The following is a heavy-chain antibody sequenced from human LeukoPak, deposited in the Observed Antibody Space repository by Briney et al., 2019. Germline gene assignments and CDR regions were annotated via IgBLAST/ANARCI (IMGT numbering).Heavy chain of an antibody. CDR2: INPNSGGT. CDR1: GYTFTGYY. Sequence: ASVKVSCKASGYTFTGYYMHWVRQAPGQGLEWMGWINPNSGGTNYAQKFQGRVTMTRDTPISTAYMELSRLRSDDTAVYYCARDVDTAMVPFDYWGQGTLVTVSS. D-gene: IGHD5-18*01. J-gene: IGHJ4*02. CDR3: ARDVDTAMVPFDY. V-gene: IGHV1-2*02.